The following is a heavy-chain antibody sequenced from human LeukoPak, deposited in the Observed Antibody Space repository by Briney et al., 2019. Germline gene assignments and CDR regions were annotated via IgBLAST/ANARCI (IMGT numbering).Heavy chain of an antibody. CDR2: IYHTGHT. V-gene: IGHV4-59*02. CDR3: ARGHPRNTVDF. Sequence: SETLSLTCTVSGDSVSSYYWSWIRQPPGKGLEWIGYIYHTGHTEYNPSLKSRVSISLDTSKSQFSLKLSSVTAADTAVYYCARGHPRNTVDFWGQGTLVTVSS. J-gene: IGHJ4*02. CDR1: GDSVSSYY. D-gene: IGHD2-8*02.